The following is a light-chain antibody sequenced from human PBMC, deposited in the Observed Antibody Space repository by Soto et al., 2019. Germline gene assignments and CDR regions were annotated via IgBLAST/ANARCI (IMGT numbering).Light chain of an antibody. Sequence: EIVLTQSPGTLSLSPGERATLSCRASHTISSSYLAWYQQKPGQAPRLLMYGISRRATGIPDRFSGSGSGTDLTLTTTRLEPEDVAVYYCQERGRGPGAAFGGGTRVDIK. CDR3: QERGRGPGAA. CDR2: GIS. CDR1: HTISSSY. J-gene: IGKJ4*01. V-gene: IGKV3-20*01.